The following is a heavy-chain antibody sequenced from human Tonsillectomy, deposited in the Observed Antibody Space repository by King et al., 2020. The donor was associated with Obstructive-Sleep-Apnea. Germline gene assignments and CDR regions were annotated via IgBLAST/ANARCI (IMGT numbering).Heavy chain of an antibody. V-gene: IGHV3-9*01. CDR1: GFTFDDYA. D-gene: IGHD3-10*01. CDR2: ISWNSGSI. CDR3: AKEFSPGYYGSGSYSAPGN. Sequence: VQLVESGGGLVQPGRSLRLSCAASGFTFDDYAMHWVRQAPGKGLEWVSGISWNSGSIGYADSVKGRFTISRDNAKNSLYLQMNSLRAEDTALYYCAKEFSPGYYGSGSYSAPGNWGQGTLVTVSS. J-gene: IGHJ4*02.